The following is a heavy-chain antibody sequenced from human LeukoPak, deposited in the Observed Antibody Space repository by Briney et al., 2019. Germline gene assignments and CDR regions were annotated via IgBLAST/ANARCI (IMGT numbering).Heavy chain of an antibody. Sequence: PPGSRTLSCAVAGFTFSNYCISWVRQAAGKGRGWVSSIVSSGSTTYYADSVQGRFTITRDNSKNTVFLQMNRLRAEDTAVYYCAKLYGSNDDFDFWGQGTLVTVSS. CDR1: GFTFSNYC. V-gene: IGHV3-23*01. J-gene: IGHJ4*02. CDR3: AKLYGSNDDFDF. CDR2: IVSSGSTT. D-gene: IGHD4-23*01.